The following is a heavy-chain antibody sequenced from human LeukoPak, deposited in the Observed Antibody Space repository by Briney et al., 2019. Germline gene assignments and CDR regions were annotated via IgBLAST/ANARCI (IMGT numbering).Heavy chain of an antibody. Sequence: ASVKVSCKASGYTFTGYYMHWVRQAPGQGLEWMGWINPNSGGTNYAQKFQGRVTMTRDTSISTAYMELSRLRSDDTAVYYCASVPRGYSGYDRTSYYFDYWGQGTLVTVSS. V-gene: IGHV1-2*02. D-gene: IGHD5-12*01. CDR2: INPNSGGT. CDR1: GYTFTGYY. CDR3: ASVPRGYSGYDRTSYYFDY. J-gene: IGHJ4*02.